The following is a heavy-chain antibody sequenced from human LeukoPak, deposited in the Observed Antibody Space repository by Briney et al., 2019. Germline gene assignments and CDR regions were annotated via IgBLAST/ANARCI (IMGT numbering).Heavy chain of an antibody. Sequence: TGGSLRLSCAASGFTFSSYAMSWVRQAPGKGLEGVSVITGSGGRTYNADSVKGRFTISRDNSKNTLYLQMNSLRAEDTAVYYCAKVTCGSGSPHPKGSRWFGPWGQGTLVTVSS. CDR3: AKVTCGSGSPHPKGSRWFGP. V-gene: IGHV3-23*01. J-gene: IGHJ5*02. D-gene: IGHD3-10*01. CDR1: GFTFSSYA. CDR2: ITGSGGRT.